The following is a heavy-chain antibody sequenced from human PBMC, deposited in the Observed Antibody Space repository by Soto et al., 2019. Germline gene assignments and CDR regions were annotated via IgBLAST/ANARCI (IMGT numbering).Heavy chain of an antibody. CDR3: ARGATVTTGPKDGNWNEAHY. CDR2: IIPIFGTA. J-gene: IGHJ4*02. Sequence: SVKVSCKASGGTFSSYAISWVRQAPGQGLEWMGGIIPIFGTANYAQKFQGRVTITADKSTSTAYMELSSLRSEDTAVYYCARGATVTTGPKDGNWNEAHYWGQGTLVTVSS. V-gene: IGHV1-69*06. D-gene: IGHD4-4*01. CDR1: GGTFSSYA.